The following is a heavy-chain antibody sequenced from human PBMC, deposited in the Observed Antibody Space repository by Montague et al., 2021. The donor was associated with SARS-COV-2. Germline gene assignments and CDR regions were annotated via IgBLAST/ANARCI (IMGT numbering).Heavy chain of an antibody. J-gene: IGHJ4*02. Sequence: SLRLSCAASGFTFSSYGMNWVRQAPGKGLEWVSSISSSSSYIYYADSVKGRFTISRVNAKNSLYLQMNSLRAEDTAVYYCARALSTVLRYFDWLSVHYWGQGTLVTVSS. CDR1: GFTFSSYG. CDR2: ISSSSSYI. V-gene: IGHV3-21*01. CDR3: ARALSTVLRYFDWLSVHY. D-gene: IGHD3-9*01.